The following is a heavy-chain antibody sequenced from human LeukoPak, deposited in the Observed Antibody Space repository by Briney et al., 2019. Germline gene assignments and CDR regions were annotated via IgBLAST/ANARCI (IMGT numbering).Heavy chain of an antibody. J-gene: IGHJ4*02. V-gene: IGHV3-30*18. CDR1: GFTFSSYG. D-gene: IGHD3-3*01. CDR2: ISYDGSNK. CDR3: AKDSGVAFDY. Sequence: GGSLRLSCAASGFTFSSYGMHWVRQAPGKGLEWVAVISYDGSNKYYADSVKGRFTISRDNSKNTLYLQMNSLRAGDTAVYYCAKDSGVAFDYWGQGTLVTVSS.